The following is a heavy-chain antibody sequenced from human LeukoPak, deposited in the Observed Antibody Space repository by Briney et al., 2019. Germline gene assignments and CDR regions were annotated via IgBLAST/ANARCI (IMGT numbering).Heavy chain of an antibody. CDR3: ARVAAAGAFDI. CDR2: IYYSGST. CDR1: GYSISSSYY. J-gene: IGHJ3*02. D-gene: IGHD6-13*01. V-gene: IGHV4-61*01. Sequence: SETLSLTCTVSGYSISSSYYWSWIRQPPGKGLEWIGYIYYSGSTNYNPSLKSRVTISVDTSKNQFSLKLSSVTAADTAVYYCARVAAAGAFDIWGQGTMVTVSS.